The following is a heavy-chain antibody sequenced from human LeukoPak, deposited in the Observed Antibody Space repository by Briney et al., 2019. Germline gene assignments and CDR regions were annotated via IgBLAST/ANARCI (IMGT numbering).Heavy chain of an antibody. D-gene: IGHD2-15*01. J-gene: IGHJ3*02. CDR3: ARGVLLQGRGAFDI. CDR1: GYTFTSYG. Sequence: ASVKVSCKASGYTFTSYGVSWVRQAPGQGLEWMGWISAYNGNTNYAQKLQGRVTMTTDTSTSTAYMELRSLRSDDTAVYYCARGVLLQGRGAFDIWGQGAMVTVSS. CDR2: ISAYNGNT. V-gene: IGHV1-18*01.